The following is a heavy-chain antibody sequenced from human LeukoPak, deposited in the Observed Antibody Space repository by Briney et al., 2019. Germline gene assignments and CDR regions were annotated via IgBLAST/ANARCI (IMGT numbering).Heavy chain of an antibody. CDR3: ARVNNWNGIDY. V-gene: IGHV3-21*01. Sequence: SGGSLRLSCAASGFTFSSYSMNWVRQAPGKGLDWVSSISSSSSYIYYADSVKGRFTISRDNAKNSLFLQMNSLRAEDTAVYYCARVNNWNGIDYWGQGTLVTVSS. CDR2: ISSSSSYI. CDR1: GFTFSSYS. J-gene: IGHJ4*02. D-gene: IGHD1-1*01.